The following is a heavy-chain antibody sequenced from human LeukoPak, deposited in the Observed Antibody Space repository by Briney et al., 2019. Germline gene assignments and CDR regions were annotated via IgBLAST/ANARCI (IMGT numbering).Heavy chain of an antibody. V-gene: IGHV1-69*01. J-gene: IGHJ4*02. CDR1: GGTFSSYA. CDR2: IIPIFGTA. D-gene: IGHD6-13*01. CDR3: AATSSISPVQEIDY. Sequence: SVKVSCKVSGGTFSSYAISWVRQAPGQGLEWMGGIIPIFGTANYVQKFQGRVTITADESTSTAYMELSRLRSDDTAVYYCAATSSISPVQEIDYWGQGTLVTVSS.